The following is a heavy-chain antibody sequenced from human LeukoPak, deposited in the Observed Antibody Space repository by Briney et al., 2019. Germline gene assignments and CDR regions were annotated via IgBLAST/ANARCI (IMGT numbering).Heavy chain of an antibody. CDR3: AREGIYGDYRH. V-gene: IGHV4-34*01. J-gene: IGHJ4*02. CDR2: INHSGIT. CDR1: GRSFSGYY. D-gene: IGHD4-17*01. Sequence: SETLSLTCAVYGRSFSGYYWTWIRQTPGKGLEWIGEINHSGITDYNPSLRSRVTISVDTSKNQFSLKLSSVTAADTAVYYCAREGIYGDYRHWGQGTLVTVSS.